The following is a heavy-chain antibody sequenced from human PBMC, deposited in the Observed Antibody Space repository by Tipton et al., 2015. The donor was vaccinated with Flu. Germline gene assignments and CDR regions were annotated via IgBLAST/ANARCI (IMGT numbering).Heavy chain of an antibody. V-gene: IGHV3-64*01. CDR2: ISSNNGGYT. CDR3: VRKGFGDH. D-gene: IGHD3-16*01. J-gene: IGHJ4*02. CDR1: GFTFSNFD. Sequence: SLRLSCVASGFTFSNFDMHWVRQAPGKGLECVSAISSNNGGYTYYAKSVKGRFTISRDNSKNTLYLQMGSLRAEDTAVYYCVRKGFGDHWGQGTLVTVSS.